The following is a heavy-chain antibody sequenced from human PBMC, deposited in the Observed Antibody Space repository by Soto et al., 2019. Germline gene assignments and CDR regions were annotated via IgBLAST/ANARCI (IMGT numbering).Heavy chain of an antibody. Sequence: PSETLSLTCAVSGASISGFHWSWIRKSAGKGLEWIGRIYATGTTDYNPSLKSRVMMSVDTSKKQFSLKLRSVTAADTAVYYCGSVFIWYYYHRNVYAFCGQGTLVIASA. V-gene: IGHV4-4*07. D-gene: IGHD3-22*01. J-gene: IGHJ4*01. CDR2: IYATGTT. CDR1: GASISGFH. CDR3: GSVFIWYYYHRNVYAF.